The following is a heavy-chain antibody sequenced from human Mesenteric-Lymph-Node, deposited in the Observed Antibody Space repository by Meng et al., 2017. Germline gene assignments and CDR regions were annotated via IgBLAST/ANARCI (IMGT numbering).Heavy chain of an antibody. CDR1: GFSLSTSGVG. J-gene: IGHJ5*02. CDR3: AHSTFLSWFDP. CDR2: IYWNDDK. Sequence: ITLKNVGPTRVKTPQPRPLTCTFSGFSLSTSGVGLGWIRQPPGKALEWLALIYWNDDKRYSPSLKSRLTITKDTSKNQVVLTMTNMDPVDTATYYCAHSTFLSWFDPWGQGTLVTVSS. V-gene: IGHV2-5*01.